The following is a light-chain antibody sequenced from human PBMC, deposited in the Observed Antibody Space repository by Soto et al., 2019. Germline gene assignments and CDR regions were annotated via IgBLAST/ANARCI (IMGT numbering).Light chain of an antibody. CDR3: QQYHSFRT. CDR1: QSISVW. CDR2: HAS. J-gene: IGKJ1*01. Sequence: DIQMTQSPSTLSASVGDRVTVTCRASQSISVWLAWYQKKPVKAPKLLIYHASSLQSGVPSRFSGSGYGTEFTLTISSLKPDDFATYYCQQYHSFRTFGQGTKVEIK. V-gene: IGKV1-5*01.